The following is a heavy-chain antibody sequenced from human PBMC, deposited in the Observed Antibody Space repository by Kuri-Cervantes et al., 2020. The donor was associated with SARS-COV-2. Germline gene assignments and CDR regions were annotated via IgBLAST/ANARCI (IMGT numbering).Heavy chain of an antibody. CDR1: VGTFSSYV. J-gene: IGHJ3*02. V-gene: IGHV1-69*05. CDR3: ARSWGRSSSWYDAFDI. CDR2: INPIFGTA. Sequence: SVKVSFKASVGTFSSYVISWVRQAPGQGLEWMGGINPIFGTANYAQKFQGRVTITTDESTSTAYMELSSLRSEDTAVYYCARSWGRSSSWYDAFDIWGQGTMVTVSS. D-gene: IGHD6-13*01.